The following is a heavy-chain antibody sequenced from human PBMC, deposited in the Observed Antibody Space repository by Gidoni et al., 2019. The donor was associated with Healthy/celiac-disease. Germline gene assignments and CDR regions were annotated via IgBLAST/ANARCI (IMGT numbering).Heavy chain of an antibody. V-gene: IGHV4-61*02. D-gene: IGHD2-2*01. CDR3: AREEEGYCSSTSCHYYYGMDV. CDR1: GGSICSGSYY. CDR2: IYTSGST. J-gene: IGHJ6*02. Sequence: QVQLQESGPGLVKPSQTLSLTCTVSGGSICSGSYYWSWIRQPAGKGLEWIGRIYTSGSTNYNPSLKSRVTISVDTSKNQFSLKLSSVTAADTAVYYYAREEEGYCSSTSCHYYYGMDVWGQGTTVTVSS.